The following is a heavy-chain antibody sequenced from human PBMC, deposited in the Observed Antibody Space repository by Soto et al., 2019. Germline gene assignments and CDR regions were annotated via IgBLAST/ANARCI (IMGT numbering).Heavy chain of an antibody. CDR2: MYHTGTT. CDR3: XXXXXXXXXXXXXXLDP. V-gene: IGHV4-30-2*01. Sequence: QMQLQESGSGLVKPSQTLSLTCTVSGGSISSGRXSXTWIRQPPGAGLEWIGHMYHTGTTYYNPSLKSRITMSVXXXXXXXXXXXXXXXXXXXXXXXXXXXXXXXXXXXXXXLDPWGQGTLVTVSS. J-gene: IGHJ5*02. CDR1: GGSISSGRXS.